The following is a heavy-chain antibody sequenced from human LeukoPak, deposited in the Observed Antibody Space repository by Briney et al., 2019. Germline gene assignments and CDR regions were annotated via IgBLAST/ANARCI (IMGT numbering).Heavy chain of an antibody. CDR2: IYPGDSDT. J-gene: IGHJ6*03. V-gene: IGHV5-51*01. Sequence: GESLKISCKGSGYSFTSYWIGWVRQMPGKGLEWMGIIYPGDSDTRYSPSFQGQVTISADKSISTAYLQWSSLKASDTAMYYCARHRGGNWNDEGGDYYYYYMDVWGKGPTVTVSS. CDR3: ARHRGGNWNDEGGDYYYYYMDV. CDR1: GYSFTSYW. D-gene: IGHD1-20*01.